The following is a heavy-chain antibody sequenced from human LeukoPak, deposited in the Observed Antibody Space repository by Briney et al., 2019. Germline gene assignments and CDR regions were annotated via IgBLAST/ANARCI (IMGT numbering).Heavy chain of an antibody. CDR3: ARVGANYYDISGYYFDY. J-gene: IGHJ4*02. V-gene: IGHV4-4*07. CDR2: ISTNGSN. Sequence: PSGTLSVTCAVSVDSISSYYWSWVRQPPGKGLEWIGRISTNGSNNYNLPRKSRVTMSVGTSKNQYSLKLSYVTAADRGVYYCARVGANYYDISGYYFDYWRRETVDTVS. D-gene: IGHD3-22*01. CDR1: VDSISSYY.